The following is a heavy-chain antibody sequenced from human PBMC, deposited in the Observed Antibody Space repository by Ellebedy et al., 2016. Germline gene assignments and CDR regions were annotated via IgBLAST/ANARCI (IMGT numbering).Heavy chain of an antibody. D-gene: IGHD3-10*01. Sequence: ASVKVSXKASSYTFSTHGINWVRQAPGQGLEWMGWISGYNDNPKYVQKFQGRVTMTTDTFTATVYMEVRSLREDDTAVYYCARDKGYGSGFFDIWGQGTVVTVSS. CDR2: ISGYNDNP. J-gene: IGHJ3*02. CDR1: SYTFSTHG. CDR3: ARDKGYGSGFFDI. V-gene: IGHV1-18*01.